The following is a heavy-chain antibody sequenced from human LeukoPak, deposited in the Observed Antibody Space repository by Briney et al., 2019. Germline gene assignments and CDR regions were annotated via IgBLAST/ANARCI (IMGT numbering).Heavy chain of an antibody. CDR3: ARDYSRGSSGWY. V-gene: IGHV3-21*01. CDR1: GFTFSSYS. D-gene: IGHD6-19*01. CDR2: ISSSSSSI. Sequence: GGSLRLSCAASGFTFSSYSMNWVRQAPGKGLEWVSSISSSSSSIYYADSVKGRFTISRDNAKNSLYLQMNSLRAEDTAVYYCARDYSRGSSGWYWGQGTLVTVSS. J-gene: IGHJ4*02.